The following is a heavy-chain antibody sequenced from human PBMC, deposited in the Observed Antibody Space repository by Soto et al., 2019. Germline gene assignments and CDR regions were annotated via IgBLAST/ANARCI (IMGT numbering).Heavy chain of an antibody. D-gene: IGHD6-6*01. CDR1: GGSFSGYY. Sequence: SETLSLTCAVYGGSFSGYYWSWTRQPPGKGLEWIGEINNSGSTNYNPSLKSRVTISVDTSKNQISLKLCSVTAADTAVYYCARGGKVAARPKVRLDYWGQGTLVTVSS. V-gene: IGHV4-34*01. CDR3: ARGGKVAARPKVRLDY. J-gene: IGHJ4*02. CDR2: INNSGST.